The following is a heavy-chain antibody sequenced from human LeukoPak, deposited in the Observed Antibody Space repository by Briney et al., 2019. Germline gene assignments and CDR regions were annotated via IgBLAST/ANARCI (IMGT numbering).Heavy chain of an antibody. CDR3: ARGATEYGDSHFDW. CDR1: GFTFSSYG. D-gene: IGHD4-17*01. V-gene: IGHV3-33*01. J-gene: IGHJ4*02. CDR2: IWNDGSHQ. Sequence: PGGSLRLSCSASGFTFSSYGMHWVRQAPGKGLEWVAVIWNDGSHQYYADSEKGRFTISRDNSRNTAYLQMNRLRVEDTAVYYCARGATEYGDSHFDWWGQGTLVTVSS.